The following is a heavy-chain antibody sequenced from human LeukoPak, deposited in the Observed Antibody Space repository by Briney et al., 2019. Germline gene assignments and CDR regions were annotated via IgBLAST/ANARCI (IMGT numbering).Heavy chain of an antibody. CDR3: AKAQEGGWNAFDI. CDR1: GYTFSNFG. D-gene: IGHD3-16*01. J-gene: IGHJ3*02. CDR2: ISGYNGNT. V-gene: IGHV1-18*01. Sequence: GASVKVSCKASGYTFSNFGISWVRQAPGQGLEWMGWISGYNGNTDYAQKLQGRVIVTTDTSTRTAYLELRSLRSDDTAVYYCAKAQEGGWNAFDIWGQGTMVTVSP.